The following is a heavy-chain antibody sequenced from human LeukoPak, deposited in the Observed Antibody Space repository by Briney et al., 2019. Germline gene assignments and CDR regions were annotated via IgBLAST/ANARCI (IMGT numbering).Heavy chain of an antibody. J-gene: IGHJ6*02. CDR2: IYYSGST. Sequence: SETLSLTCTVSGGSISSGDYYWSWIRQPPGKGLEWIGYIYYSGSTYYNPSLKSRVTISVDTSKNQFSLKLSSVTAADTAVYYCARDYYDSSGYYHQDYYYGXDVWGQGTTXXX. V-gene: IGHV4-30-4*01. CDR1: GGSISSGDYY. D-gene: IGHD3-22*01. CDR3: ARDYYDSSGYYHQDYYYGXDV.